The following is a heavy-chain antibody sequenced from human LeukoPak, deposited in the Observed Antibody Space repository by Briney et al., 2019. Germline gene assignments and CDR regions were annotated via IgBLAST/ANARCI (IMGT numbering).Heavy chain of an antibody. CDR3: ARDEYSSSYYYYYGMDV. CDR2: INPNSGGT. Sequence: ASVKVSCKASGYTFTGYYMHWARQAPGQGLEWMGWINPNSGGTNYAQKFQGRVTMTRDTSISTAYMELSRLRSDDTAVYYCARDEYSSSYYYYYGMDVWGQGTTVTVSS. J-gene: IGHJ6*02. D-gene: IGHD6-13*01. CDR1: GYTFTGYY. V-gene: IGHV1-2*02.